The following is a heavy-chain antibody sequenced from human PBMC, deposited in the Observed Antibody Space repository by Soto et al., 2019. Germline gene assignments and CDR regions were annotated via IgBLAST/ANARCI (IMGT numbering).Heavy chain of an antibody. CDR1: GFTFSDYY. D-gene: IGHD1-26*01. CDR2: ISSSGSTI. CDR3: ARSHRAGATNYGMDV. Sequence: PGGSLRLSCAASGFTFSDYYMSWIRQAPGKGLEWVSYISSSGSTIYYADSVKGRFTISRDNAKNSLYLQMNSLRAEDTAVYYRARSHRAGATNYGMDVWGQGTTVTVSS. V-gene: IGHV3-11*01. J-gene: IGHJ6*02.